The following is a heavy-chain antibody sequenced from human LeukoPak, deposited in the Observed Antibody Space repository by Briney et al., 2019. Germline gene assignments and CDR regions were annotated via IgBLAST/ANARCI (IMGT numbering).Heavy chain of an antibody. CDR1: GYSFTSYW. CDR2: IYPDDSDS. D-gene: IGHD3-3*01. V-gene: IGHV5-51*01. J-gene: IGHJ4*02. Sequence: GESLKISCKGSGYSFTSYWIGWVRQMPGKGLEWMGIIYPDDSDSTYSPSFQGQVTVSVDKSINTAYLQWSSLKASNTAIYYCARVGSVTNFGVVSYYFDYWGQGTLVTVSS. CDR3: ARVGSVTNFGVVSYYFDY.